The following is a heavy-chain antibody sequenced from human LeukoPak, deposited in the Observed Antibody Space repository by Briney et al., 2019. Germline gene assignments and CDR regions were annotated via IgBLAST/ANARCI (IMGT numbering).Heavy chain of an antibody. CDR1: GGSFSGYY. V-gene: IGHV4-34*01. CDR2: INHSGST. D-gene: IGHD2-15*01. Sequence: PSETLSLTCAVYGGSFSGYYWSWIRQPPGKGLEWIGEINHSGSTNYNPSLKSRVTISVDTSKNQFSLKLSSVTAADTAVYYCASRYCSGGSCHRGIGDYWGRGTLVTVSS. J-gene: IGHJ4*02. CDR3: ASRYCSGGSCHRGIGDY.